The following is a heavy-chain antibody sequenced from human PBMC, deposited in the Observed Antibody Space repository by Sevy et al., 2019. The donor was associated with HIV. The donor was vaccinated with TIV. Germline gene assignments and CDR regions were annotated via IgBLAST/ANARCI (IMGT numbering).Heavy chain of an antibody. Sequence: GGSLRLSCGASGFTFSSYGMHWVRQAPGKGLEWVAFIRYDGSNKYYADSVKGRFTISRDNSKNTLYLQMNSLRAEDTAVYYCAKGGGSSSYYYYYYMDVWGKGTTLTVSS. CDR3: AKGGGSSSYYYYYYMDV. CDR2: IRYDGSNK. D-gene: IGHD6-6*01. V-gene: IGHV3-30*02. CDR1: GFTFSSYG. J-gene: IGHJ6*03.